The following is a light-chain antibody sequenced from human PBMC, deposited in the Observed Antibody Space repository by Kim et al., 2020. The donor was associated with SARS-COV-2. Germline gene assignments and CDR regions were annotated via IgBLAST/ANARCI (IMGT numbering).Light chain of an antibody. CDR2: GKN. J-gene: IGLJ2*01. Sequence: VALGQTVRITCQGDSLRSYYATWYQQKPGQAPIVVIYGKNNRPSGIPDRFSGSSSGNTASLTITATQVGDEADYYCNSRDSNDNVVFGGGTQLTVL. CDR1: SLRSYY. V-gene: IGLV3-19*01. CDR3: NSRDSNDNVV.